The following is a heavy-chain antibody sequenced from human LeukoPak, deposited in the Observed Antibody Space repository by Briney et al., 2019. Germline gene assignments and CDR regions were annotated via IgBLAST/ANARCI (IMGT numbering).Heavy chain of an antibody. Sequence: GASVKVSCKASGYTFSCFYVHWVRQAPGQGLEWMGIIKVSGGRTEYAQKFQGRVTVTRDMSTSTVYMELNNLRSEDTAVYYCAREPPESYYFDNWGQGTLVTVSS. CDR3: AREPPESYYFDN. CDR2: IKVSGGRT. J-gene: IGHJ4*02. CDR1: GYTFSCFY. V-gene: IGHV1-46*01.